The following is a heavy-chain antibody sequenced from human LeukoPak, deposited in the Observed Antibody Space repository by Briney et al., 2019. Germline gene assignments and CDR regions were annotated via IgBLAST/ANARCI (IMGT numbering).Heavy chain of an antibody. D-gene: IGHD3-10*01. Sequence: ASVKVSCKASGYTFTGYYMHWVRQAPGQGLEWMGWINPNSGGTNYAQKFQGRVTMTRDTSISTAYMELSRLRSDDTAVYYCARAMVRGHNWFDPWGQGTLVTVSS. J-gene: IGHJ5*02. CDR2: INPNSGGT. CDR1: GYTFTGYY. CDR3: ARAMVRGHNWFDP. V-gene: IGHV1-2*02.